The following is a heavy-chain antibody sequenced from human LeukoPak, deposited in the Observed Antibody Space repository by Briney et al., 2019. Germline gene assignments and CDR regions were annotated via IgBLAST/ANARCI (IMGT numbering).Heavy chain of an antibody. J-gene: IGHJ6*02. Sequence: ASVKVSCKASGYTFTGYYMHWVRQAPGQGLEWMGWINPKSGGTTYAQKFQGRVTITRDTPISTAYMEVSRLGSDDTAVYFCAKDRENFIPETTFFYNYGLDVWGQGTTVTVSS. D-gene: IGHD2/OR15-2a*01. CDR2: INPKSGGT. V-gene: IGHV1-2*02. CDR3: AKDRENFIPETTFFYNYGLDV. CDR1: GYTFTGYY.